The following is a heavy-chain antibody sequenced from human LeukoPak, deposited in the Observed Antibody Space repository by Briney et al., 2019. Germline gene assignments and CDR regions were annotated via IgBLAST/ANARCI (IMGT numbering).Heavy chain of an antibody. D-gene: IGHD4-17*01. V-gene: IGHV4-59*01. CDR2: IYYSGST. CDR1: GGSISSYY. CDR3: ATTTVTTHYYYYMDV. J-gene: IGHJ6*03. Sequence: PSETLSLTCTVSGGSISSYYWSWIRQPPGKGLEWIGYIYYSGSTNYNPSLKSRVTISVDTSKNQISLKLSSVTAADTAVYYCATTTVTTHYYYYMDVWGKGTTVTVSS.